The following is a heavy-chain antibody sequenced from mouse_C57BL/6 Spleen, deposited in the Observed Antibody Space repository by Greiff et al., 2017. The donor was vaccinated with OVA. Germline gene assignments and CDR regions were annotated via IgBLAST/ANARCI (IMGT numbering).Heavy chain of an antibody. CDR3: AREFRTVVATDYAMDY. Sequence: VQLQQSRTVLVKPGASVKLSCKASGYTFTSYWMPWVKQRPGPGLEWIGNINPSNGGTNYNEKFKSKATLTVDTSSSTAYMQVSSLTSEDSAVYYWAREFRTVVATDYAMDYWGQVTLVTVCS. J-gene: IGHJ4*01. V-gene: IGHV1-53*01. CDR2: INPSNGGT. D-gene: IGHD1-1*01. CDR1: GYTFTSYW.